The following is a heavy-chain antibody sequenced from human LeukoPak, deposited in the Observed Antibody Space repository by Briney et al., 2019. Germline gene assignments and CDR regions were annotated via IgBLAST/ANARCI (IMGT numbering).Heavy chain of an antibody. CDR3: ARHNDRTRGPFDI. Sequence: GASVKVSCKASGYTFTNYAIHLVRQAPGQRLERVGWINAGNGNTKYSQKFQGRVTFTRDTSASTAYMELSSLSSEDTAVYYCARHNDRTRGPFDIWGQGTMVTVSS. J-gene: IGHJ3*02. D-gene: IGHD1-1*01. CDR1: GYTFTNYA. CDR2: INAGNGNT. V-gene: IGHV1-3*01.